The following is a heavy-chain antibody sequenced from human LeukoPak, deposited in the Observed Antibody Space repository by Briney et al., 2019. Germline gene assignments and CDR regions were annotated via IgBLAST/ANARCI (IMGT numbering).Heavy chain of an antibody. V-gene: IGHV4-39*01. Sequence: SETLSLTCTVSGVSISSSSYYWAWIRQPPGKGLEWIGSMYYSGSTYYNPSLKSRVTISLDTSKNQFSLKLSSVTAAGTAVYYCATSAKVTGTRTFDYWGQGSLVTVSS. CDR2: MYYSGST. CDR1: GVSISSSSYY. D-gene: IGHD4-17*01. J-gene: IGHJ4*02. CDR3: ATSAKVTGTRTFDY.